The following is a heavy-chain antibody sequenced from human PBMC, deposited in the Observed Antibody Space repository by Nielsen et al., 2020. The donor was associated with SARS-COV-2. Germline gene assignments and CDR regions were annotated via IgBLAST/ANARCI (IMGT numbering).Heavy chain of an antibody. V-gene: IGHV3-23*01. CDR2: ISGSGGST. D-gene: IGHD6-13*01. Sequence: GESLKISCAASGFTFSSYAMHWVRQAPGKGLEWVSGISGSGGSTYYADSVKGRFTISRDNSKNTLYLQMNSLRAEDTAVYYCAKQNPSSWLKPFDYWGQGTLVTVSS. J-gene: IGHJ4*02. CDR3: AKQNPSSWLKPFDY. CDR1: GFTFSSYA.